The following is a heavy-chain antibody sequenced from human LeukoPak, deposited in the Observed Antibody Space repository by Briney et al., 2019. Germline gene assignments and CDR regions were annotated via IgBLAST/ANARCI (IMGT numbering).Heavy chain of an antibody. J-gene: IGHJ4*02. CDR1: GGSISSSSYY. D-gene: IGHD6-13*01. V-gene: IGHV4-39*01. CDR2: IYYSGST. CDR3: ATPPNREQQLQSWGY. Sequence: PSETLSLTCTVSGGSISSSSYYWGWIRQPPGKGLEWIGSIYYSGSTYYNPSLKSRVTISVDTSKNQFSLKLSSVTAADTAAYYCATPPNREQQLQSWGYWGQGTLVTVSS.